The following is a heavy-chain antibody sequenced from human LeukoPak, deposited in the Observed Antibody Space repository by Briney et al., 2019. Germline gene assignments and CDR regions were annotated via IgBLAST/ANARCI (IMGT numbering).Heavy chain of an antibody. Sequence: ASVKVSCKASGYTFTGYYMHWVRQAPGQGLEWMGWINPNSGGTNYAQKLQGRVTMTTDTSTSTAYMELRSLRSDDTAVYYCARDVAARYYYYYYMDVWGKGTTVTVSS. CDR2: INPNSGGT. CDR3: ARDVAARYYYYYYMDV. CDR1: GYTFTGYY. D-gene: IGHD2-15*01. V-gene: IGHV1-2*02. J-gene: IGHJ6*03.